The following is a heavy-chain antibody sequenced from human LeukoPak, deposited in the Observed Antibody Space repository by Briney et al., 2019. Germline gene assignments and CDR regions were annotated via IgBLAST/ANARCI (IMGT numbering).Heavy chain of an antibody. V-gene: IGHV4-34*01. Sequence: PSETLSLTFAAYGGSFSDYYWSWIRQPPGKGLEWIGQINHSGSTNYNPSLRSRVTISVDTSKNQFSLEVNSVTAADAAAYYCAAIPAAALGYWGQGTLVTVSS. CDR3: AAIPAAALGY. D-gene: IGHD6-25*01. J-gene: IGHJ4*02. CDR2: INHSGST. CDR1: GGSFSDYY.